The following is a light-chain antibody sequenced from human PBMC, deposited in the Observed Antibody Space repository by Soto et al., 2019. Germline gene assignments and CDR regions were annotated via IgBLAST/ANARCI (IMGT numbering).Light chain of an antibody. Sequence: DIQMTQSPSTLSASVGDRVTITCRASQSASVWLAWYQQKPGRAPKLLIYKASSLENGVSSRFSGSGSGTEFTLTISSLQPDDFAIYYCQQYNSYPGAFGQGTKVEIK. CDR2: KAS. J-gene: IGKJ1*01. CDR3: QQYNSYPGA. V-gene: IGKV1-5*03. CDR1: QSASVW.